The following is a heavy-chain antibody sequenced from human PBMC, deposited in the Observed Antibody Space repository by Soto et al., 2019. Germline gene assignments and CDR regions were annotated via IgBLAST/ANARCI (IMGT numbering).Heavy chain of an antibody. V-gene: IGHV3-7*01. CDR3: ASVAEWYYYYMDV. CDR2: IKQDGSEK. CDR1: EYTFSGYC. J-gene: IGHJ6*03. D-gene: IGHD2-15*01. Sequence: PGGSQRHCCAAAEYTFSGYCRSWIRKAPGKGLEWVANIKQDGSEKYYVDSVKGRFTISRDNAKNSLYLQMNSLRAEDTAVYYCASVAEWYYYYMDVWGKGTTVTVSS.